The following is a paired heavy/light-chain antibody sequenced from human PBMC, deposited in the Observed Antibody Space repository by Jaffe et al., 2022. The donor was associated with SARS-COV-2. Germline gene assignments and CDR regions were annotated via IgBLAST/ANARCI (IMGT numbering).Light chain of an antibody. CDR1: QSLVYTDGNTY. CDR2: KVS. CDR3: MQGIRWPQT. V-gene: IGKV2-30*01. Sequence: DIVMTQSPLALPVTLGQPASISCRSSQSLVYTDGNTYLNWFQQRPGQSPRRLIYKVSHRDSGVPDRFSGSGSGTDFTLKITRVEAEDVGVYFCMQGIRWPQTFGQGTKVEIK. J-gene: IGKJ1*01.
Heavy chain of an antibody. V-gene: IGHV1-24*01. CDR3: ATWDPQTPLYVEDSYYFYGMDV. CDR1: GNTVSEIA. Sequence: QVQLVQSGAEVKKPGASVKVSCKVSGNTVSEIAIHWVRQAPGKGFEWMGGFDPEGGETIYAQKLQGRVSMTDETSTDTAHMELSSLRSEDTAVYYCATWDPQTPLYVEDSYYFYGMDVWGQGTTVTVSS. CDR2: FDPEGGET. J-gene: IGHJ6*02. D-gene: IGHD1-26*01.